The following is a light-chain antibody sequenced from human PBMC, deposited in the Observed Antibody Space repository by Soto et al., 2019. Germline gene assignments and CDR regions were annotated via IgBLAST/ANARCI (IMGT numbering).Light chain of an antibody. CDR1: QSTNTF. CDR2: AAS. V-gene: IGKV1-39*01. Sequence: DIQMTQSPSSLSASVGDRVTIACRASQSTNTFLNWYQQKPGKPPKLLIYAASSLQSGVPSRFTGSGSGTDFNLTITNLQPEDFATYYCQQRSDTPWTFGQGTKVEIK. CDR3: QQRSDTPWT. J-gene: IGKJ1*01.